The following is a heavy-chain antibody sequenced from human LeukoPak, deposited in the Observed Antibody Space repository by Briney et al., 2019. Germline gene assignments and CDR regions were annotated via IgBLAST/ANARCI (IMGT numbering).Heavy chain of an antibody. V-gene: IGHV1-24*01. CDR3: ATDRPAYCRGGSCYDYYYGMDV. CDR1: GYTLTELS. D-gene: IGHD2-15*01. CDR2: FDPEDGET. Sequence: GASVKVSCKVSGYTLTELSMHWVRQAPGKGLEWMGGFDPEDGETIYAQKFQGRVTMTEDTSTDTAYMELSSLRSEDTAVYYCATDRPAYCRGGSCYDYYYGMDVWGQGTTVTVSS. J-gene: IGHJ6*02.